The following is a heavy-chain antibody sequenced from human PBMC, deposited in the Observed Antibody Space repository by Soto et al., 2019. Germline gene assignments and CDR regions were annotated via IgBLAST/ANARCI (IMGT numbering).Heavy chain of an antibody. J-gene: IGHJ5*02. CDR1: GGSISSGGYY. CDR2: IYYSGST. Sequence: SETLSLTCTVSGGSISSGGYYWSWIRQHPGKGLEWIGYIYYSGSTYYNPSLKSRVTISVDTSKNQFSLKLSSVTAADTAVYYCARESLSSTNWFDPWGQGTLVTVSS. CDR3: ARESLSSTNWFDP. D-gene: IGHD6-13*01. V-gene: IGHV4-31*03.